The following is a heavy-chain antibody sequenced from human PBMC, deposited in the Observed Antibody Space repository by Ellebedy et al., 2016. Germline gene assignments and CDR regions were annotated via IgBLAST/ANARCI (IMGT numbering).Heavy chain of an antibody. CDR1: GGSISSGGYY. V-gene: IGHV4-31*03. D-gene: IGHD3-10*01. CDR2: IYCSGST. J-gene: IGHJ6*02. CDR3: ARDGYYYGSGYYYGMDV. Sequence: SETLSLXCTVSGGSISSGGYYWSWIRQHPGKGLEWIGYIYCSGSTYYNPSLKSRVTISVDTSKNQFSLKLSSVTAADTAVYYCARDGYYYGSGYYYGMDVWGQGTTVTVSS.